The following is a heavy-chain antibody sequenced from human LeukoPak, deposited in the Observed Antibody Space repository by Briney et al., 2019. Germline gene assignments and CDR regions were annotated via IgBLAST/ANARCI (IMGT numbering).Heavy chain of an antibody. CDR3: ARDCSGGSCYSVGGS. J-gene: IGHJ5*02. V-gene: IGHV4-34*01. Sequence: SETLSLTCAVYGGSFSGYYWSWIRQPPGKGLEWIGSIYYSGSTYYNPSLKSRVTISVDTSKNQFSLKLSSVTAADTAVYYCARDCSGGSCYSVGGSWGQGTLVTISS. D-gene: IGHD2-15*01. CDR1: GGSFSGYY. CDR2: IYYSGST.